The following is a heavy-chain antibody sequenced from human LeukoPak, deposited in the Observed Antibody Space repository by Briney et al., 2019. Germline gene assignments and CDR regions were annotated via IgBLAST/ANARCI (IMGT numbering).Heavy chain of an antibody. Sequence: GGSLRLSCAASGFTFSSYEMNWVRQAPGKGLEWVSYISSSGSTIYYADSVKGRFTISRDNSKNTLYLQMNSLRAEDTAVYYCARDGGLYSYGLLDYWGQGTLVTVSS. CDR1: GFTFSSYE. D-gene: IGHD5-18*01. J-gene: IGHJ4*02. V-gene: IGHV3-48*03. CDR3: ARDGGLYSYGLLDY. CDR2: ISSSGSTI.